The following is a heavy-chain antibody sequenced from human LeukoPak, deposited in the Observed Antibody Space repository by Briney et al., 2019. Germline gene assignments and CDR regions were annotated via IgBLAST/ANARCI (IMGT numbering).Heavy chain of an antibody. CDR1: GFTFSTYG. Sequence: GGSPRLSCAASGFTFSTYGMHWVRQAPGKGLEWVAVIWYDGGEKYYGDSVKGRFTILRDNFQNTLHLQMNSLRVEDTAVYYCAKGVYTYGSMLLGFDSWGQGTLVTVSS. J-gene: IGHJ4*02. CDR3: AKGVYTYGSMLLGFDS. CDR2: IWYDGGEK. D-gene: IGHD5-18*01. V-gene: IGHV3-33*06.